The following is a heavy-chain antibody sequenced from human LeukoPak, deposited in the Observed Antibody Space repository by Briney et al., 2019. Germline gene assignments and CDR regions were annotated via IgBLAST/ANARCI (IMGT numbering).Heavy chain of an antibody. CDR1: GGSISSYF. Sequence: SETLSLTCTVSGGSISSYFWSWIRPPPGKGLEWIGYIYYSGSTNYNPSLKSRVTMSVDTSKNQFSLKLSSVTAADTAVYYCARPGTIRKDDAFDIWGQGTMVTVSS. CDR2: IYYSGST. V-gene: IGHV4-59*08. D-gene: IGHD3-3*02. CDR3: ARPGTIRKDDAFDI. J-gene: IGHJ3*02.